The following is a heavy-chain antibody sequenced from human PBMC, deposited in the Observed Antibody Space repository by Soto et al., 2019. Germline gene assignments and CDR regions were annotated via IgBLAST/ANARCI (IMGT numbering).Heavy chain of an antibody. J-gene: IGHJ6*02. D-gene: IGHD5-18*01. V-gene: IGHV5-51*01. CDR3: ARPGYSYGDYYYYGMDV. CDR1: GYSFTSYW. Sequence: GESLKISCKGSGYSFTSYWIGWVRQMPGKGLEWMGIIYPGDSDTRYSPSFQGQVTISADKSISTAYLQWSSLKASDTAMYYCARPGYSYGDYYYYGMDVWGQGTTVTVSS. CDR2: IYPGDSDT.